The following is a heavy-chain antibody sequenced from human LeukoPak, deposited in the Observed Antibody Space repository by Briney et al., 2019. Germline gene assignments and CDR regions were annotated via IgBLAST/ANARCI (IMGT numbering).Heavy chain of an antibody. D-gene: IGHD6-13*01. Sequence: ASVNVSCKASGYTFTGYYMHWVRQAPGQGLEWMGWINPNSGGTNYAQMFQGRVTMTRDTSISTAYMELSRLRSDDTAVYYRARHIGIAAAGLEPYFDYWGQGTLVTVSS. CDR2: INPNSGGT. CDR1: GYTFTGYY. V-gene: IGHV1-2*02. J-gene: IGHJ4*02. CDR3: ARHIGIAAAGLEPYFDY.